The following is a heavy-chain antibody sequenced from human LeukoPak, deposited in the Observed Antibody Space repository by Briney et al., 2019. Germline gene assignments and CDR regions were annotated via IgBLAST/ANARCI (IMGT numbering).Heavy chain of an antibody. CDR1: GFPFSGYS. V-gene: IGHV3-21*01. CDR2: MSILSGIT. J-gene: IGHJ4*02. D-gene: IGHD6-6*01. CDR3: AREFEYSTSGAGY. Sequence: GGSLRLSCAGSGFPFSGYSMNWVRQTPGKGLEWVSSMSILSGITYYAESVKGRFTVSRDNAKNLLHLQMNSLRVEDTAIYYCAREFEYSTSGAGYWGQGTLVTVSS.